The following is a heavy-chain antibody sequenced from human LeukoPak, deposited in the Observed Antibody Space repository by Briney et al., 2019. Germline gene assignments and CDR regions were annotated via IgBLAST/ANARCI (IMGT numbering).Heavy chain of an antibody. CDR1: GFTFSSYA. Sequence: GGSLRLSCAASGFTFSSYAMHWVRQAPGKGLEWVAVISYDGSNKYYADSVKGRFTISRDNSKNTLYLQMYSLRAEDTAVYYCARDPLYGGNSGTVDYWGQGTLVTVSS. V-gene: IGHV3-30*04. CDR2: ISYDGSNK. D-gene: IGHD4-23*01. CDR3: ARDPLYGGNSGTVDY. J-gene: IGHJ4*02.